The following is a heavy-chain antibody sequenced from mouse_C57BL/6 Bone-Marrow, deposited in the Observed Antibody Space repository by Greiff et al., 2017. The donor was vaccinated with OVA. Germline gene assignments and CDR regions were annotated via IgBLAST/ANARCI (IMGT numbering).Heavy chain of an antibody. CDR2: ITPNNGGT. D-gene: IGHD2-1*01. J-gene: IGHJ3*01. Sequence: VQLQQSGPELVKPGASVKIPCKASGYTFTDYNMDWVKQSHGKSLEWIGDITPNNGGTIYNQKFKGKATLTVDKSSSTAYMELRSLTSEDTAVYYCARRDYGNFAWFAYWGQGTLVTVSA. CDR3: ARRDYGNFAWFAY. V-gene: IGHV1-18*01. CDR1: GYTFTDYN.